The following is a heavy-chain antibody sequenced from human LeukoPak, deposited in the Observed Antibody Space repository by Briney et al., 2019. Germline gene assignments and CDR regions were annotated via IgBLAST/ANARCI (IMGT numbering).Heavy chain of an antibody. CDR1: GFTFDDYA. CDR2: ISWQSDSV. CDR3: AKDWSYGGNSWKYFGS. V-gene: IGHV3-9*01. D-gene: IGHD4-23*01. J-gene: IGHJ4*02. Sequence: GGFLRLSCAASGFTFDDYAMHWVRQAPGRGLEWVAGISWQSDSVDYADSVKGRFTISRDNAKNSLYLQMNSLRPDDTALYYCAKDWSYGGNSWKYFGSWGQGILVTVSS.